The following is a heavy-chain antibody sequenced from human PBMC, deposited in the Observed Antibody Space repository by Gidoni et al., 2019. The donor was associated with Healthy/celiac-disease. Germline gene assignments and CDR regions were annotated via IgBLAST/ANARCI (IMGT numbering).Heavy chain of an antibody. D-gene: IGHD4-17*01. Sequence: QVQLQESGPGLVKPSQTLSLTCTVSGGSISSGGYYWSWIRQHPGKGLEWIGYIYYSGSTYYNPSLKSRVTISVDTSKNQFSLKLSSVTAADTAVYYCARTPYGDYRGHDAFDIWGQGTMVTVSS. CDR1: GGSISSGGYY. V-gene: IGHV4-31*03. J-gene: IGHJ3*02. CDR2: IYYSGST. CDR3: ARTPYGDYRGHDAFDI.